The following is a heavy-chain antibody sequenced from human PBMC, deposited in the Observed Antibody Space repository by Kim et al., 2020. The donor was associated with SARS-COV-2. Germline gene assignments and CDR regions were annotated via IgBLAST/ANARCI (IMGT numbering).Heavy chain of an antibody. CDR3: ARFWAGRLRDGDCSGGSCYA. CDR1: GYTFTSYD. CDR2: MNPNSGNT. J-gene: IGHJ5*02. D-gene: IGHD2-15*01. V-gene: IGHV1-8*01. Sequence: ASVKVSCKASGYTFTSYDINWVRQATGQGLEWMGWMNPNSGNTGYAQKIQGRVTMTRNTSISTAYMELSSLRSEDTAVYYCARFWAGRLRDGDCSGGSCYAWGQGTLVTVSS.